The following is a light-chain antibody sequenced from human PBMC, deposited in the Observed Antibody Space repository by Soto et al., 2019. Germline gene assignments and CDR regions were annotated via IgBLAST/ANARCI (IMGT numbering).Light chain of an antibody. V-gene: IGKV3-15*01. CDR2: GAS. CDR1: QSVTST. J-gene: IGKJ1*01. CDR3: QQYNDWPRT. Sequence: EIVMTQSPATLSVSPGERATLSCRASQSVTSTLAWYQQKPGQPPRLLIYGASSRASGTPARFSGSGSGTEFTLIISYLQSEDFAIYHCQQYNDWPRTFGQGTKV.